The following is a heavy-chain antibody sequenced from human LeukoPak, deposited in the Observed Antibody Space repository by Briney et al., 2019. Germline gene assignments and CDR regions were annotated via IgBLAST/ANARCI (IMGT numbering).Heavy chain of an antibody. J-gene: IGHJ4*02. D-gene: IGHD5-12*01. V-gene: IGHV4-59*08. Sequence: SETLSLTCTVSGGSISSYYWSWIRQPPGKGLEWIGYIYYSGSPNYNPSPKSRVTISVDTSKNQFSLKLSSVTAADMAVYYCALGARYYFDYWGQGTLVTVSS. CDR1: GGSISSYY. CDR2: IYYSGSP. CDR3: ALGARYYFDY.